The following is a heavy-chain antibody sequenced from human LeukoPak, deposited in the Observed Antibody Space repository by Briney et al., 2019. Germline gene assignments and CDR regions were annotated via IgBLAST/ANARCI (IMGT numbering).Heavy chain of an antibody. V-gene: IGHV4-61*02. CDR3: ARTTQYYYDSSGYLFDY. CDR1: GGSISSGSYY. CDR2: IYTSGST. Sequence: SETLSLTCTVSGGSISSGSYYWSWIRQPAGKGLEWIGRIYTSGSTNYNPSLKSRVTISVDTSKNQFSLKLSSVTAAVTAVYYCARTTQYYYDSSGYLFDYWGQGTLVTVSS. J-gene: IGHJ4*02. D-gene: IGHD3-22*01.